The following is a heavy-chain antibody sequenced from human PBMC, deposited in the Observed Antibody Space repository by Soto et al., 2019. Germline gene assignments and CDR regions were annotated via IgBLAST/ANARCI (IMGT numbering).Heavy chain of an antibody. Sequence: LSLTCTVSGDSIGTTHSYWAWIRQSPGKGLEWIGNIHYSGSTYYMPSLRSRVTLSVDTSKNQFSLRLTSVTAEDTAVYYCARHEGNGNVWPLDYWGQGILVTVSS. D-gene: IGHD2-8*01. V-gene: IGHV4-39*01. CDR1: GDSIGTTHSY. CDR2: IHYSGST. J-gene: IGHJ4*02. CDR3: ARHEGNGNVWPLDY.